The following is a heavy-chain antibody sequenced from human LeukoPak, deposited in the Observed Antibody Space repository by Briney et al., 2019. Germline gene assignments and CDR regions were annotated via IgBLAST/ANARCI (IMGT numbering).Heavy chain of an antibody. V-gene: IGHV1-69*05. J-gene: IGHJ4*02. D-gene: IGHD3-22*01. CDR2: IIPISGIV. CDR1: GGASSNFP. CDR3: ASGGSRGYYYHDF. Sequence: ASVKISCKASGGASSNFPISWVRQAPGQGLQWMGAIIPISGIVNYAQKFQGRVTITRDESTGTAYMELSSLTSEDTVVYYCASGGSRGYYYHDFWGQGTQVTVSS.